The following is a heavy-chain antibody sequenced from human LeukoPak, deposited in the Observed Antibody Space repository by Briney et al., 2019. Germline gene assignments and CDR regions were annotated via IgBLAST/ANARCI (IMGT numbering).Heavy chain of an antibody. CDR2: ISATSSYI. CDR1: GFTFSSYS. CDR3: ARLYDILTGYAFGGVDL. Sequence: GGSLRLSCAASGFTFSSYSKNWVRQAPGKGLEWVSSISATSSYIYYADSVKGRFTISRDNAKNSLYLQMNSLRAEDTAVYYCARLYDILTGYAFGGVDLWGRGTLVTVSS. V-gene: IGHV3-21*01. J-gene: IGHJ2*01. D-gene: IGHD3-9*01.